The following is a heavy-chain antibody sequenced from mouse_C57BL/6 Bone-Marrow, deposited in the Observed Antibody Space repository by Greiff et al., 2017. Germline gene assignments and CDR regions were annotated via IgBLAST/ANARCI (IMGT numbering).Heavy chain of an antibody. Sequence: VQLQQPGAELVKPGASVKMSCKASGYTFTSYWITWVKQRPGQGLEWIGDIYPGSGSTNYNEKFKSKATLTVDTSSSTAYMQLSSLTSEDSAVYYCARSLQGWYGSIDYWGKGTTLTVSS. J-gene: IGHJ2*01. V-gene: IGHV1-55*01. CDR2: IYPGSGST. D-gene: IGHD1-1*01. CDR1: GYTFTSYW. CDR3: ARSLQGWYGSIDY.